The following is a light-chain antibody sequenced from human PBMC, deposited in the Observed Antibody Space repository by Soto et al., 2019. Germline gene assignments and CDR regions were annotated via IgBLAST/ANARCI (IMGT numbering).Light chain of an antibody. CDR1: QSVTSNY. CDR2: GAS. CDR3: QHYFTSLTT. Sequence: EIVLTHSPGTLSLSPGERATLSCRASQSVTSNYLAWYQQKPGQAPRLLIFGASIRVTGIPDRFIGSGSGTDFTLTISRLELEDFAVYYCQHYFTSLTTFGQGTKVDIK. J-gene: IGKJ1*01. V-gene: IGKV3-20*01.